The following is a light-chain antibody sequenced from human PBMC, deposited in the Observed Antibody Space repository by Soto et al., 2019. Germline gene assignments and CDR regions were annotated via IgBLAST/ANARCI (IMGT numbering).Light chain of an antibody. CDR2: DAS. Sequence: EMVLTQCPSSLSLSPGERATLSCRASQSVSSYLAWYQQKPGQAPRLLIYDASNRATGIPARFSGSGSGTDFTLTISSLEPEDFAVYYCQQRSNWPPWTFGQGTKLDIK. J-gene: IGKJ1*01. V-gene: IGKV3-11*01. CDR1: QSVSSY. CDR3: QQRSNWPPWT.